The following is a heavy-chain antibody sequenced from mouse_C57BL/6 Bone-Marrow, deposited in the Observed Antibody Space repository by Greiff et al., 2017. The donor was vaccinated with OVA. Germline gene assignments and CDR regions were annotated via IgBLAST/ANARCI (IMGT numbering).Heavy chain of an antibody. Sequence: EVMLVESVAELVRPGASVKLSCTASGFNIKNTYMHWVKQRPEQGLEWIGRIDPANGNTKYAPKFQGKATITADTSSNTAYLQLSSLTSEDTAIYYCTRRNYGSSPFDYWGQGTTLTVSS. CDR3: TRRNYGSSPFDY. CDR2: IDPANGNT. CDR1: GFNIKNTY. J-gene: IGHJ2*01. V-gene: IGHV14-3*01. D-gene: IGHD1-1*01.